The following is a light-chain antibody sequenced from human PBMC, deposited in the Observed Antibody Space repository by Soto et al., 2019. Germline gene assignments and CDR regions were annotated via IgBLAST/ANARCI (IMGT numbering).Light chain of an antibody. J-gene: IGKJ1*01. CDR3: QQYGSSSWT. Sequence: EIVLTQSPGTLSLSPGERATLSCRASQSVSSDYLAWYQQKPGQAPRLLIYVASSRATGIPDRFSGSGSGTDFTLTISRLEPEDFAVYYCQQYGSSSWTFGQGTKVEIK. CDR1: QSVSSDY. CDR2: VAS. V-gene: IGKV3-20*01.